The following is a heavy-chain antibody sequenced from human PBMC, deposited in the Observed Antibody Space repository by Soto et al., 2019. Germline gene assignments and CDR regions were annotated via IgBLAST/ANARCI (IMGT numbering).Heavy chain of an antibody. CDR1: GFTFQDFT. V-gene: IGHV3-43*01. D-gene: IGHD2-8*01. CDR3: TKEMGTIYYDS. Sequence: EVQLVESGGVVVQPGGSLRLSCAASGFTFQDFTIHWVRQVPGKGLEWVSLISWDGGNVYYADSVKGRFSVSRDNSKHSLFLQMNSLRTEDTAVYYCTKEMGTIYYDSRGQGTLVTVSS. J-gene: IGHJ4*02. CDR2: ISWDGGNV.